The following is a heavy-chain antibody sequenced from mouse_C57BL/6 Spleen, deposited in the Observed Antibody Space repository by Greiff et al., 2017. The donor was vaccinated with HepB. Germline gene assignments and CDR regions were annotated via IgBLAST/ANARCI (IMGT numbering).Heavy chain of an antibody. J-gene: IGHJ2*01. CDR2: INPSSGYT. CDR1: GYTFTSYW. V-gene: IGHV1-7*01. Sequence: VQLKESGAELAKPGASVKLSCKASGYTFTSYWMHWVKQRPGQGLEWIGYINPSSGYTKYNQKFKDKATLTADKSSSTAYMQLSSLTYEDSAVYYCARFPYSSGVYFDYWGQGTTLTVSS. D-gene: IGHD3-2*02. CDR3: ARFPYSSGVYFDY.